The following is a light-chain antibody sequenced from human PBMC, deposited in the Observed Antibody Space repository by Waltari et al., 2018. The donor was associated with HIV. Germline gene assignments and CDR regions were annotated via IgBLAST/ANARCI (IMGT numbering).Light chain of an antibody. CDR1: QGISSSY. Sequence: IVLTQSPATLSLSPGERATLSCRASQGISSSYLAWYQQRPRQPPRLRIYVASYRATGIPDRFSGSWSGTVFTLTIAGMEPEDFAMYYWQQYGSSPGTFGLGTKLEI. CDR3: QQYGSSPGT. J-gene: IGKJ2*02. CDR2: VAS. V-gene: IGKV3-20*01.